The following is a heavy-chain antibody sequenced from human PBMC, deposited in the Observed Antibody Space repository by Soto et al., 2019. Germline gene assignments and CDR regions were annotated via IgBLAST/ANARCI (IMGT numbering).Heavy chain of an antibody. CDR1: GFTLSGYA. D-gene: IGHD6-6*01. CDR2: ISSNGVGT. CDR3: ARRARPDFYSMDV. Sequence: EVQLAESGGGLAQPGGSLRLSCAASGFTLSGYAMDWVRQAPGKGLEYVSGISSNGVGTYYANSVQGRFTISRDNSKNTVYLQMGSLRPEAMAVYYCARRARPDFYSMDVWGKGTTVTVSS. V-gene: IGHV3-64*01. J-gene: IGHJ6*03.